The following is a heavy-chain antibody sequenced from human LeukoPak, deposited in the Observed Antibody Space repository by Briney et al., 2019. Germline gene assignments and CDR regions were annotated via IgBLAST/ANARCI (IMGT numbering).Heavy chain of an antibody. CDR1: GGSISSSSYY. J-gene: IGHJ6*03. V-gene: IGHV4-61*05. Sequence: PSETLSLTCTVSGGSISSSSYYWGWIRQPPGKGLEWIGYIYYSGSTNYNPSLKSRVTISVDTSKNQFSLKLSSVTAADTAVYYCARASDDYVWGSYRYYYYYYMYVWGKGTTVTVSS. CDR2: IYYSGST. CDR3: ARASDDYVWGSYRYYYYYYMYV. D-gene: IGHD3-16*02.